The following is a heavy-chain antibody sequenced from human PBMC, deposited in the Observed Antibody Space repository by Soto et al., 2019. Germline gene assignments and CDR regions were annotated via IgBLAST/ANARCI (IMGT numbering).Heavy chain of an antibody. J-gene: IGHJ6*03. D-gene: IGHD3-3*01. CDR1: GLTFTTCG. CDR2: ISHDGSNK. V-gene: IGHV3-30*03. CDR3: SSNYYDFLSGYYDYYYLDV. Sequence: QVQLGESGGGVVQPGRSLRLSCAASGLTFTTCGMHWVRQAPGKGLEWVALISHDGSNKYYAESVKGRFTMSRDNSKNTLNLQMNSLRSEDTAVYYCSSNYYDFLSGYYDYYYLDVWGKGTTVTVSS.